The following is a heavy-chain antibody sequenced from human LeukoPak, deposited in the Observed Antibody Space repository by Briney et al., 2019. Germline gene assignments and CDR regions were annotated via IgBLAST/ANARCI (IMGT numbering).Heavy chain of an antibody. CDR1: GGSISSYY. CDR3: ARGYSGYDPFDY. Sequence: SETLSLTCTVSGGSISSYYWSWIRKPPGKGLEWIGYIDDSGSTNYNPSLKSRVTISVDTSRNQFSLKLSSVTAADTAVYYCARGYSGYDPFDYWGQGTLVTVSS. J-gene: IGHJ4*02. V-gene: IGHV4-59*01. CDR2: IDDSGST. D-gene: IGHD5-12*01.